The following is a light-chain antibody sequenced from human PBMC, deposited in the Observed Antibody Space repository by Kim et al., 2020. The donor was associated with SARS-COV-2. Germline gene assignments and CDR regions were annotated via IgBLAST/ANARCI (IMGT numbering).Light chain of an antibody. CDR2: GAS. CDR1: QSVSK. Sequence: LSVSPGERATLSCRASQSVSKLAWYQQRPGQAPRLLIYGASTRATGIPARFSGSGSVTEFTLTISSLQSEDFAVYYCQQYNIWRTFGQGTKVDIK. CDR3: QQYNIWRT. V-gene: IGKV3-15*01. J-gene: IGKJ1*01.